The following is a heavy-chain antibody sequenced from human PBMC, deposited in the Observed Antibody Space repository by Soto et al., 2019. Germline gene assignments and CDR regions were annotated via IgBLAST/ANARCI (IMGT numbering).Heavy chain of an antibody. CDR1: GGTFSSYA. Sequence: QVQLVQSGAEVKKPGSSVKVSCKASGGTFSSYAISWVRQAPGQGLEWMGGIIPIFGTANYAQNFQGRVTITGDESTSTADMELSSLRSEDTAVYYCARDSYRGRSINFDYLGQGTLVTVSS. D-gene: IGHD1-20*01. V-gene: IGHV1-69*01. CDR2: IIPIFGTA. CDR3: ARDSYRGRSINFDY. J-gene: IGHJ4*02.